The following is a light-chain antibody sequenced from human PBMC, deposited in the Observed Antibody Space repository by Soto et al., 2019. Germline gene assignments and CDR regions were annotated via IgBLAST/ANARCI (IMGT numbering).Light chain of an antibody. CDR1: QSLSSS. V-gene: IGKV3-15*01. Sequence: ETVTTQSPATLSVYHRTRANLSCTPSQSLSSSVAWYQQKPGQAPRLLIYGASTRATGIPARFSGSGSGTEFTLTISSLQSEDSAVYYCQQYNNWPPLTLGQGTRLEI. J-gene: IGKJ5*01. CDR2: GAS. CDR3: QQYNNWPPLT.